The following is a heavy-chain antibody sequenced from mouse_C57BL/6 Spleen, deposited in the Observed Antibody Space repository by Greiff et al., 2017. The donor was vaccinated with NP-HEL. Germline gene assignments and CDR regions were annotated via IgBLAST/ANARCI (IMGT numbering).Heavy chain of an antibody. V-gene: IGHV1-82*01. J-gene: IGHJ1*03. Sequence: VMLVESGPELVKPGASVKISCKASGYAFSSSWMNWVKQRPGKGLEWIGRIYPGDGDTNYNGTFKGKATLTADKSSSTAYMQLSSLTSEDSAVYFCARFISYWYFDVWGTGTTVTVSS. CDR3: ARFISYWYFDV. CDR1: GYAFSSSW. D-gene: IGHD1-1*01. CDR2: IYPGDGDT.